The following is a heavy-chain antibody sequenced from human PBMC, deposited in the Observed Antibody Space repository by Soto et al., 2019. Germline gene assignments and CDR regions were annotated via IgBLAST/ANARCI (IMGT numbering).Heavy chain of an antibody. V-gene: IGHV3-33*01. CDR3: ARDPESSGWYDRYYYGMDV. CDR2: IWYDGSNK. CDR1: GFTFSSYG. Sequence: GGSLRLSCAASGFTFSSYGMHWVRQAPGKGLEWVAVIWYDGSNKYYADSAKGRFTISRDNSKNTLYLQMNSLRAEDTAVYYCARDPESSGWYDRYYYGMDVWGQGTTVTVSS. D-gene: IGHD6-19*01. J-gene: IGHJ6*02.